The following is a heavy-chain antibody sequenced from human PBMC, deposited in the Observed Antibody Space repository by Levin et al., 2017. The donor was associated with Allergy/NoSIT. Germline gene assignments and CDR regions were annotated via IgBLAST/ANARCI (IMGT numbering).Heavy chain of an antibody. V-gene: IGHV4-4*02. CDR1: GGSISSSNW. J-gene: IGHJ6*02. Sequence: SETLSLTCAVSGGSISSSNWWSWVRQPPGKGLEWIGEIYHSGSTNYNPSLKSRVTISVDKSKNQFSLKLSSVTAADTAVYYCARDARGVGATTTLYYYYGMDVWGQGTTVTVSS. CDR3: ARDARGVGATTTLYYYYGMDV. CDR2: IYHSGST. D-gene: IGHD1-26*01.